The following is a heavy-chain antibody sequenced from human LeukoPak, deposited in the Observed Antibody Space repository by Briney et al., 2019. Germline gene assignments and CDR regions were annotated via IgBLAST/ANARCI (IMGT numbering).Heavy chain of an antibody. CDR2: IFTSGST. D-gene: IGHD3-10*01. CDR1: GGSINNYY. CDR3: ARDVPRGTGYMDV. J-gene: IGHJ6*03. V-gene: IGHV4-4*07. Sequence: MTSETLSLTCAVSGGSINNYYWSWIRQPAGKGLEWIGRIFTSGSTNYNASLKSRVTMSVDTSKNQFSLRLKYVTAADTAVYYCARDVPRGTGYMDVWGKGTTVTVSS.